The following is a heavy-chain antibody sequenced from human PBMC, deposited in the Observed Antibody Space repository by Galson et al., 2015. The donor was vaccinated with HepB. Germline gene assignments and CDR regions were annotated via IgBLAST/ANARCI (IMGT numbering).Heavy chain of an antibody. CDR3: AREGRRTGEVTKAFDM. CDR1: GFTNYW. D-gene: IGHD7-27*01. V-gene: IGHV3-74*01. CDR2: INSDGSST. Sequence: SLRLSCAASGFTNYWVHWVRQAPGRGLVWVSRINSDGSSTSYADSVKGRFTISRDNAKNTLYLQMNSLRDEDTAVYYCAREGRRTGEVTKAFDMWVQGTMVTVSS. J-gene: IGHJ3*02.